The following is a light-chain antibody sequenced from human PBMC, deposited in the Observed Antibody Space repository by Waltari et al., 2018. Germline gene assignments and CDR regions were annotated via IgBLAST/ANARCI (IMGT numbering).Light chain of an antibody. J-gene: IGLJ2*01. V-gene: IGLV1-40*01. CDR2: NNN. CDR3: QSYDSTLGGWGV. CDR1: RFNIGTSYD. Sequence: QSVLTQPPSVSGAPGQRVTISCTGSRFNIGTSYDVYWYQQLPGAAPKLLIYNNNNRPSGVPDRFLGSTSGTSASLTITGLQPEDEADYYCQSYDSTLGGWGVFGGGTKLTVL.